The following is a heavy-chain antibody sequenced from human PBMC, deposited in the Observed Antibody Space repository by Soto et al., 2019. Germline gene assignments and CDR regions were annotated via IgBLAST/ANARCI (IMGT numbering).Heavy chain of an antibody. CDR1: GFMFSDYG. CDR3: AKVWVEMSTNDAFDI. Sequence: QVQLVESGGGVVQPGSSLRLSCVASGFMFSDYGMHWVRQTPGRGLEWVAGISYDGGSQYYADSVKGRFTISRDDSKNTLYLQMNSPRTEDTAVYHCAKVWVEMSTNDAFDIWGQGTMVTVS. V-gene: IGHV3-30*18. CDR2: ISYDGGSQ. J-gene: IGHJ3*02. D-gene: IGHD2-21*01.